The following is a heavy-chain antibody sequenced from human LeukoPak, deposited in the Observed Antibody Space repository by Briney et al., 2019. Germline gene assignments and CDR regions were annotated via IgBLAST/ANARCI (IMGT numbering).Heavy chain of an antibody. D-gene: IGHD1-26*01. V-gene: IGHV4-59*01. CDR2: IDNSGST. J-gene: IGHJ4*02. Sequence: SETLSLTCTVSGGSISSYYWSWIRQSPGKGLEWIGYIDNSGSTKYNPSLKSPVTISVDTSKNQFSLNLNSVTAADTALYYCACGTYYYFDYWGQGTLVTVSS. CDR3: ACGTYYYFDY. CDR1: GGSISSYY.